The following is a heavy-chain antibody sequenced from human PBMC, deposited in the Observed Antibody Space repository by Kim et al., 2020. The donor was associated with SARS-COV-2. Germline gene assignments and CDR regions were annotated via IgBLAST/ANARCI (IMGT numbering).Heavy chain of an antibody. V-gene: IGHV4-30-2*04. D-gene: IGHD3-10*01. CDR3: ARLRITMVRGVISYYGMDV. J-gene: IGHJ6*02. Sequence: SRVTISVDTSKNQFSLKLSSVTAADTAVYYCARLRITMVRGVISYYGMDVWGQGTTVTVSS.